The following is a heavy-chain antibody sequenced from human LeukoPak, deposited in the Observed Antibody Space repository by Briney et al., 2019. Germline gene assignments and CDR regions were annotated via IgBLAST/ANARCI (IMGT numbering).Heavy chain of an antibody. V-gene: IGHV3-7*01. CDR2: IRQDGSEK. J-gene: IGHJ5*02. D-gene: IGHD3-3*01. CDR1: GFTFSSYW. Sequence: PGGSLRLSCAASGFTFSSYWMNWVRQAPGKGLEWVANIRQDGSEKYYVDSVKGRFTISRDNAKNSLYLQMNSLRAEDTAVYYCARIERKYDFWSGYYEEDNWFDPWGQGTLVTVSS. CDR3: ARIERKYDFWSGYYEEDNWFDP.